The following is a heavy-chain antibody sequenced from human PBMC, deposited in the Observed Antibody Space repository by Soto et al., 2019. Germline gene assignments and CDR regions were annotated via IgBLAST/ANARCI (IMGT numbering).Heavy chain of an antibody. CDR2: IYWDDDK. V-gene: IGHV2-5*02. D-gene: IGHD3-3*01. J-gene: IGHJ5*02. CDR3: AHGNYDFWSRTYNNWFDP. CDR1: GFALSTSGVG. Sequence: QITLKESGPTLVKPTQTLTLTCTFSGFALSTSGVGVGWIRQPPGKALEWLALIYWDDDKRYSPSLKSRLTITKDTSKNQVVLTMTNMDPVDTATYYCAHGNYDFWSRTYNNWFDPWGQGTLVTVSS.